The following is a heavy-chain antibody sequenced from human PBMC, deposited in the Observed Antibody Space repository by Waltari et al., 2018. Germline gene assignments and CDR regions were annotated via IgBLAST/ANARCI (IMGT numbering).Heavy chain of an antibody. CDR2: INSDGSST. J-gene: IGHJ6*02. V-gene: IGHV3-74*01. Sequence: EEQLVESGGGLAQPGESLRLSCAASGFTFSRYWMDWVRQAPGKGLVWGSRINSDGSSTTYADSVKGRFTSSRDNAKNTLYVQMNRLRAEDTAVYYCARVATKTYSSPVPGRPYYYGMDVWGQGTTVTVSS. D-gene: IGHD6-19*01. CDR3: ARVATKTYSSPVPGRPYYYGMDV. CDR1: GFTFSRYW.